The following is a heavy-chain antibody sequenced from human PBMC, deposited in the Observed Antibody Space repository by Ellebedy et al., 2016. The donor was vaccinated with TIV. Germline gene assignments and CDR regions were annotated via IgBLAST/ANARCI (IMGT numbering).Heavy chain of an antibody. CDR1: GYTFSIYW. D-gene: IGHD3-10*01. J-gene: IGHJ4*02. CDR3: ATDQAGGSGIDY. V-gene: IGHV3-7*01. Sequence: GESLKISCAASGYTFSIYWMNWVRQAPGKGLEWVANIKEDGSRTSYVDSVRGRFTISRDNAKNSLYLQMNTLRAEDTAVDYCATDQAGGSGIDYWGQGTLVTVSS. CDR2: IKEDGSRT.